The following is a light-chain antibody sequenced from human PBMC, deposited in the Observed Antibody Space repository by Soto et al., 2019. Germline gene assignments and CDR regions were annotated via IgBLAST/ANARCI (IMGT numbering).Light chain of an antibody. CDR3: MHALRTLT. Sequence: DIVMTQSPLSLPVTPGEPASISCRSSQSLLHSNGYNYLDWYLQKPGQSPQLLIYLGSNRASGVPDRFSGSGAGTDFTLKISRVEAEDVGVYYCMHALRTLTFGGGTKVEIK. V-gene: IGKV2-28*01. CDR1: QSLLHSNGYNY. CDR2: LGS. J-gene: IGKJ4*01.